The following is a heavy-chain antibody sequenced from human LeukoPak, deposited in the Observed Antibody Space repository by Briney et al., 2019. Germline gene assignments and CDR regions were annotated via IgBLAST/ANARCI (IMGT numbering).Heavy chain of an antibody. J-gene: IGHJ4*02. CDR2: INHSGST. CDR1: GGSFSAYY. V-gene: IGHV4-34*01. D-gene: IGHD6-13*01. Sequence: SETLSLTCAVYGGSFSAYYWSWIRQPPGQGLEWIGEINHSGSTKYNPSLKSRVSISVDTPKNQFSLKLSSVTAADTAVYYCARLSPAGVFDYWGQGTLVTVSS. CDR3: ARLSPAGVFDY.